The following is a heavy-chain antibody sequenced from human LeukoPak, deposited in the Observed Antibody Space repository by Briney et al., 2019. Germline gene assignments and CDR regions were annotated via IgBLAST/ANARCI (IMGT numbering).Heavy chain of an antibody. V-gene: IGHV1-18*01. J-gene: IGHJ4*02. CDR2: ISTYNDNT. CDR1: GYTFTKYG. CDR3: AREVVGSGSYYKDY. Sequence: GESLKVSCKASGYTFTKYGISWVRQAPGQGLEWMGWISTYNDNTNYAQKFQGRVTMTTDTSTSTVYMELRSLRSDDTAVYYCAREVVGSGSYYKDYWGQGTLVTVSS. D-gene: IGHD3-10*01.